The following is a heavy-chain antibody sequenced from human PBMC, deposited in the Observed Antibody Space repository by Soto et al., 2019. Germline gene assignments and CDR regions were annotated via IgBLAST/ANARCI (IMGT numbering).Heavy chain of an antibody. CDR2: IYYSGST. J-gene: IGHJ4*02. D-gene: IGHD3-10*01. V-gene: IGHV4-39*01. Sequence: QLQLQESGPGLVKPSETLSLTCTVSGGSISSSSYYWGWIRQPPGKGLEWIGSIYYSGSTYYNPSLKSRVTISVDTSNNQFSLKLSSVTAADPAVYYCARPLGSGSLHDYWGQGTLVTVSS. CDR3: ARPLGSGSLHDY. CDR1: GGSISSSSYY.